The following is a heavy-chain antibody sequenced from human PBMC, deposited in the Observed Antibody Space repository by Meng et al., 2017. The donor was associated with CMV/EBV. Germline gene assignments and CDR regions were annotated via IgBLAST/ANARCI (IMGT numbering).Heavy chain of an antibody. D-gene: IGHD6-6*01. CDR3: ARAGSSSSSAGIDY. Sequence: SVKASCKASGGTFSSYTIIWVRQAPGQGLEWMGRIIPILGIANYAQKFQGRVTITADKSTSTAYMELSSLRSEDAAVYYCARAGSSSSSAGIDYWGQGTLVTVSS. J-gene: IGHJ4*02. CDR2: IIPILGIA. CDR1: GGTFSSYT. V-gene: IGHV1-69*02.